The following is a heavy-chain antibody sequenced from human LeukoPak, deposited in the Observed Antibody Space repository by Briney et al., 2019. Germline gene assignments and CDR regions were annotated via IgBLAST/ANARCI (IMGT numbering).Heavy chain of an antibody. CDR1: GFTFSSYA. CDR2: ISYDGSNK. V-gene: IGHV3-30-3*01. CDR3: AKPVLRYFDWLPGFDP. Sequence: GGSLRLSCAASGFTFSSYAMHWVRQAPGKGLEWVAVISYDGSNKYYADSVKGRFTISRDNSKNTLYLQMNSLRAEDTAVYYCAKPVLRYFDWLPGFDPWGQGTLVTVSS. J-gene: IGHJ5*02. D-gene: IGHD3-9*01.